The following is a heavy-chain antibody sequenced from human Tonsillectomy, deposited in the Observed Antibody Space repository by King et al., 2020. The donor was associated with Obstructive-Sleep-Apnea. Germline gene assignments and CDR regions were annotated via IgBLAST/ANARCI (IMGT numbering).Heavy chain of an antibody. Sequence: QLVQSGGGLVQPGGSLRLSCAASGFTFKSYAMSWVRQAPGKGLEWVSVISGRGDSTYYADSVKGRFTISRDNSKNTLYLQMNSLRAEDTAVYYCTRDMVVVVAAWYFFDSWGQGTLVTVSS. CDR1: GFTFKSYA. V-gene: IGHV3-23*04. CDR2: ISGRGDST. D-gene: IGHD2-15*01. CDR3: TRDMVVVVAAWYFFDS. J-gene: IGHJ4*02.